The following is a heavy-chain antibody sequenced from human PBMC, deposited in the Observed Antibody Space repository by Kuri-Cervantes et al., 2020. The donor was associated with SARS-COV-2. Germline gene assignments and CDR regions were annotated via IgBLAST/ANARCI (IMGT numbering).Heavy chain of an antibody. J-gene: IGHJ6*02. CDR1: GYTFTSYD. CDR3: ASSIAEQPDYYYGMDV. D-gene: IGHD6-6*01. Sequence: ASVKVSCKASGYTFTSYDINWVRQATGQGLEWMGWMNPNSGNTGYAQKFQGRVTMTRNTSISTAYMELSSLRSEDTAVYYCASSIAEQPDYYYGMDVWGQGTMVTVSS. V-gene: IGHV1-8*01. CDR2: MNPNSGNT.